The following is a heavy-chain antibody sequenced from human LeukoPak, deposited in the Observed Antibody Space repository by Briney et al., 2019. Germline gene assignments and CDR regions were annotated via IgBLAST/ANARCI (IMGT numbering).Heavy chain of an antibody. CDR3: ARGYPTRRITMLRGPLNLDY. J-gene: IGHJ4*02. CDR1: GGSFSGYY. D-gene: IGHD3-10*01. V-gene: IGHV4-34*01. Sequence: SETLSLTCAVYGGSFSGYYWSWIRQPPGKGLEWIGEINHSGSTNYNPSLKSRVTISVDTSKNQFSLKLSSVTAADTAVYYCARGYPTRRITMLRGPLNLDYWGQGTLVTVSS. CDR2: INHSGST.